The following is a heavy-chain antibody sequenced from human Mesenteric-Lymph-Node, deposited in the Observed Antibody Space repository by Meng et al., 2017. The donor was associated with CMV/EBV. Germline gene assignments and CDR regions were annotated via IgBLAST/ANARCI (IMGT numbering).Heavy chain of an antibody. J-gene: IGHJ4*02. CDR2: ILADGATT. V-gene: IGHV3-23*01. CDR1: GFTFNTYA. CDR3: AKQGSSWTLSFDY. D-gene: IGHD6-13*01. Sequence: GESLKISCAASGFTFNTYAMNWVRQAPGKGLEWVSIILADGATTYYTDSVNGHFAISRDNSNNMVYLQMNNLRAEDTAVYYCAKQGSSWTLSFDYWGQGALVTVSS.